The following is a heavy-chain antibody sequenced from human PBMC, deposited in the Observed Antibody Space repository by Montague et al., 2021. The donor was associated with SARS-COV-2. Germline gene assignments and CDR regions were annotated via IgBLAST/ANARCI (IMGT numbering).Heavy chain of an antibody. V-gene: IGHV4-39*01. J-gene: IGHJ4*02. CDR1: GGSISSSSYY. D-gene: IGHD3-10*01. Sequence: SETLSLTCTVSGGSISSSSYYWVWIRQPPGKGLEWIVSIYYSGSTYSNPSLKSRVTISVDTYKNQFSLKLSSVTAADTAVYDCARREDYYGSGSYPNWGQGTLVTVSS. CDR2: IYYSGST. CDR3: ARREDYYGSGSYPN.